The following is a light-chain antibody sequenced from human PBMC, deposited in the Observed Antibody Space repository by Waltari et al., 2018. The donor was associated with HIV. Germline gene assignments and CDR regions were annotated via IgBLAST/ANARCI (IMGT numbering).Light chain of an antibody. J-gene: IGKJ3*01. CDR1: QSVLYSSNNKNY. Sequence: DIVMTQSPDSLAVSLGERANINCKSSQSVLYSSNNKNYLAWYQQKPGQPPKLLIYWASTRESGVPDRFSGSGSGTDFALTISSLQAEDVAVYYCQEFYSNHLSFGPGTKVEIK. CDR2: WAS. V-gene: IGKV4-1*01. CDR3: QEFYSNHLS.